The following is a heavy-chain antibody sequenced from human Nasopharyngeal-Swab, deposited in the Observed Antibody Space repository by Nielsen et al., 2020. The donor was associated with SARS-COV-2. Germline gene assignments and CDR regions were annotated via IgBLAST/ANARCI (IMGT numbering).Heavy chain of an antibody. V-gene: IGHV3-30*18. J-gene: IGHJ1*01. D-gene: IGHD3-10*01. CDR1: GFTFSSYG. CDR3: AKAGSAEYFQH. CDR2: ISYDGSNK. Sequence: GGSLRLSCAAPGFTFSSYGMHWVRQAPGKGLEWVAVISYDGSNKYYADSVKGRFTISRDNSKNTLYLQMNSLRAEDTAVYYCAKAGSAEYFQHWGQGTLVTVSS.